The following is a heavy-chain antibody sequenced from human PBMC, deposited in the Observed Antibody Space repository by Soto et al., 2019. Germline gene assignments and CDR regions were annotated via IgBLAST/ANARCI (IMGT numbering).Heavy chain of an antibody. V-gene: IGHV4-34*01. CDR2: MNHSGST. D-gene: IGHD2-2*02. CDR3: ARGHCSSTSCYMRYYYYGMDV. CDR1: GGSFSGYY. J-gene: IGHJ6*02. Sequence: SETLSLTCAAYGGSFSGYYWSWIRQPPGKGLEWIGEMNHSGSTNYNPSLKSRVTISVDTSKNQFSLKLSSVTAADTAVYYCARGHCSSTSCYMRYYYYGMDVWGQGTTVTVSS.